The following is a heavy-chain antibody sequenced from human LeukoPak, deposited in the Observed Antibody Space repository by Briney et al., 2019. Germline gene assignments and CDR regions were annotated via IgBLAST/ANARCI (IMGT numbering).Heavy chain of an antibody. CDR2: ISAYNGNT. V-gene: IGHV1-18*01. CDR1: GYTFTSYG. D-gene: IGHD3-16*01. Sequence: ASVKVSCKASGYTFTSYGISWVRQAPGQGLEWMGWISAYNGNTNYAQKLQGRVTMTTDTSTSTAYMELRSLRSDDTAVYYCARDSGYDYVWGSLDYWGQGTLVTVSS. J-gene: IGHJ4*02. CDR3: ARDSGYDYVWGSLDY.